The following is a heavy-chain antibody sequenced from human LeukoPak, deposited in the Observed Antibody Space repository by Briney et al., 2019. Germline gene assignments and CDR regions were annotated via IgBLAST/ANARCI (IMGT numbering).Heavy chain of an antibody. Sequence: PGGFLRLSCAASGFTFSSHWMDWVRQAPGKGLVWFSRIKGDGSTITYADSVKGRFTISRDNAKNTLYLQMNSLRAEDTAVYYCAREVYSSGWYGGYFDYWGQGTLVTVSS. CDR2: IKGDGSTI. CDR3: AREVYSSGWYGGYFDY. V-gene: IGHV3-74*01. J-gene: IGHJ4*02. CDR1: GFTFSSHW. D-gene: IGHD6-19*01.